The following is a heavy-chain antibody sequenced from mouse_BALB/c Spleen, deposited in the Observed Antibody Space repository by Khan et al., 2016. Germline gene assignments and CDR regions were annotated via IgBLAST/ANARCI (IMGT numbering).Heavy chain of an antibody. CDR1: GFTFTDYY. CDR3: ARDMANWDGYAMDY. D-gene: IGHD4-1*01. Sequence: EVELVESGGGLVQPGGSLRLSCATSGFTFTDYYMSWVRQPPGKALEWLVFIRNKANGYTTEYSASVKGRFTISRDNSQSILYLQMNTLRAEDSATYYCARDMANWDGYAMDYWGQGTSVTVSS. CDR2: IRNKANGYTT. V-gene: IGHV7-3*02. J-gene: IGHJ4*01.